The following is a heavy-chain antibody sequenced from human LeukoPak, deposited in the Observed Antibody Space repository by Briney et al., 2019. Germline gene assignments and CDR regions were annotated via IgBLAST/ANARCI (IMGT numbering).Heavy chain of an antibody. CDR1: GYTFTSYG. V-gene: IGHV1-18*01. J-gene: IGHJ4*02. CDR2: ISAYNGNT. CDR3: ARDLRGYSSSWYYFDY. D-gene: IGHD6-13*01. Sequence: ASVKVSCKASGYTFTSYGISWVRQAPGQGLEWMGWISAYNGNTNYAQKLQGRVTMTTDTSTSTACMELRSLRSDDTAVYYCARDLRGYSSSWYYFDYWGQGTLVTVSS.